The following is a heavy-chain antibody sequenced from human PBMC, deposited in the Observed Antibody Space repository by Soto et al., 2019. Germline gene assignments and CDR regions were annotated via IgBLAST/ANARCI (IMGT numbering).Heavy chain of an antibody. CDR1: GGSISSYY. V-gene: IGHV4-4*07. CDR3: ARDLGQWLVPDAIDI. D-gene: IGHD6-19*01. Sequence: QVQLQESGPGPVKPSETLSLTCTVSGGSISSYYWSWIRQPAGKGLEWIGRIYTSGSTNYNPSLKSRVTMSVDTSKNQSSLNLSSVTDADTAVYYCARDLGQWLVPDAIDIWGEGTMVTVSS. CDR2: IYTSGST. J-gene: IGHJ3*02.